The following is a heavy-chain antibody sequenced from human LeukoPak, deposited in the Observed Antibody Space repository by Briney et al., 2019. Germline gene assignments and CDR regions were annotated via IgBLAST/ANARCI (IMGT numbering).Heavy chain of an antibody. J-gene: IGHJ4*02. CDR3: ARGNYYESSRDGRAYQFDY. Sequence: GGSLRLSCAASGFTFSDYSLHWVRQAPRKGLEWVAVASYDGTSKYYADSVKGRRTISRDNSKNTVYVQMNSLRGEDTAVYYCARGNYYESSRDGRAYQFDYWGQGTLVTVSS. D-gene: IGHD3-22*01. CDR2: ASYDGTSK. V-gene: IGHV3-30*04. CDR1: GFTFSDYS.